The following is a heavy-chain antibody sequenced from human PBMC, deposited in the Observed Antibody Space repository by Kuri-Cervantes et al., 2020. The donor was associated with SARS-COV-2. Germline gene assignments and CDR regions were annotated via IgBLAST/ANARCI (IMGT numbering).Heavy chain of an antibody. V-gene: IGHV3-30*02. CDR1: GFTFSSYG. J-gene: IGHJ6*03. D-gene: IGHD1-26*01. CDR3: AKVVSYRYYYYMDV. CDR2: IRYDGSNK. Sequence: LSLTCAASGFTFSSYGMHWVRQAPGKGLEWVAFIRYDGSNKYYADPVKGRFTISRDNSKNTLYLQMNSLRAEDTAVYYCAKVVSYRYYYYMDVWGKGTTVTVSS.